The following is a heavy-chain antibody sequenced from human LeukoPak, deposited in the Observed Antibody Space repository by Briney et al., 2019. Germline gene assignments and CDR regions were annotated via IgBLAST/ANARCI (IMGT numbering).Heavy chain of an antibody. D-gene: IGHD2-21*01. V-gene: IGHV3-23*01. J-gene: IGHJ4*02. CDR1: GFSLSSYA. CDR3: AKAPVTSCRGAYCYPFDY. Sequence: PGGSLRLSCAASGFSLSSYAMSWVRQAPGKGLEWVSAISSTDAGTYHADSVRGRFTISRDSSKNTLYLQMNILRAEDAAVYYCAKAPVTSCRGAYCYPFDYWGQGTLVTVSS. CDR2: ISSTDAGT.